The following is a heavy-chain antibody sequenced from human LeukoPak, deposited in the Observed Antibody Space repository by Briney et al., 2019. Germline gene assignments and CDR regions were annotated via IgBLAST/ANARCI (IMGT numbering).Heavy chain of an antibody. V-gene: IGHV4-39*07. CDR2: IYYSGST. J-gene: IGHJ4*02. D-gene: IGHD2-2*01. CDR1: GGSISSSSYY. CDR3: ARDRGGYCSSTSCYAWGS. Sequence: SETLFLTCTVSGGSISSSSYYWGWIRQPPGKGLEWIGSIYYSGSTYYNPSLKSRVTISVDTSKNQFSLKLSSVTAADTAVYYCARDRGGYCSSTSCYAWGSWGQGTLVTVSS.